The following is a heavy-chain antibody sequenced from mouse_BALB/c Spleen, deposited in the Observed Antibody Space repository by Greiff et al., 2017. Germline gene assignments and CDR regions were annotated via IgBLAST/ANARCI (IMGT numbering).Heavy chain of an antibody. J-gene: IGHJ4*01. CDR2: IDPANGNT. CDR1: GFNIKDTY. D-gene: IGHD3-2*01. CDR3: ARDSSGYDAMDY. Sequence: VHVKQSGAELVKPGASVKLSCTASGFNIKDTYMHWVKQRPEQGLEWIGRIDPANGNTKYDPKFQGKATITADTSSNTAYLQLSSLTSEDTAVYYCARDSSGYDAMDYWGQGTSVTVSS. V-gene: IGHV14-3*02.